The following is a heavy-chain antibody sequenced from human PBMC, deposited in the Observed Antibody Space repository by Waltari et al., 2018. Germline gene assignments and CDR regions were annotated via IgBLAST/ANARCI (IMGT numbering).Heavy chain of an antibody. D-gene: IGHD1-26*01. J-gene: IGHJ4*02. V-gene: IGHV3-23*04. CDR3: VKDRQIYSGGSYADGFDD. Sequence: EVQLVESGGNVVQPGGSLRLSCAASGFTFASYVMTWVRQAPGKGLECVSSILGSGGNTFYADSVKGRFTISRDISKNTLYLQMNSLRAEDTALYYCVKDRQIYSGGSYADGFDDWGQGTLVTVSS. CDR2: ILGSGGNT. CDR1: GFTFASYV.